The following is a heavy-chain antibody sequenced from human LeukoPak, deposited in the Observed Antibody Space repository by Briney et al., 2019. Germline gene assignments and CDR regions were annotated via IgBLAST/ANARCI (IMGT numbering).Heavy chain of an antibody. D-gene: IGHD4-17*01. CDR3: ASASDGDYVGWNFDL. CDR2: INKDESQK. Sequence: GGSLRLSCAASGFSFSSYWMNWVRQAPGKGLEWVANINKDESQKYYVDSVKGRFTISRDNDQNSLSLQMNSLRAEDTAVYYCASASDGDYVGWNFDLWGRGTLVTVSS. CDR1: GFSFSSYW. V-gene: IGHV3-7*01. J-gene: IGHJ2*01.